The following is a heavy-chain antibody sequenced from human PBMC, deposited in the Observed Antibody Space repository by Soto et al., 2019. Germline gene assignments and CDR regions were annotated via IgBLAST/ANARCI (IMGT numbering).Heavy chain of an antibody. V-gene: IGHV4-31*03. CDR2: IYYSGST. D-gene: IGHD6-19*01. CDR3: AREPGIAVAGTRYYYGMDV. Sequence: SETLSLTCTVSGGSISSGGYYWSWIRQHPGKGLEWIGYIYYSGSTYYNPSLKSRVTISVDTSKNQFSLKLSSVTAADTAVYYCAREPGIAVAGTRYYYGMDVWGQWTTVTVSS. CDR1: GGSISSGGYY. J-gene: IGHJ6*02.